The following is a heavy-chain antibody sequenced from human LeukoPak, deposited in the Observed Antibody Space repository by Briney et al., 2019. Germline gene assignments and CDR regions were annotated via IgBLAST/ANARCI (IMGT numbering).Heavy chain of an antibody. J-gene: IGHJ6*03. D-gene: IGHD3-22*01. V-gene: IGHV1-2*06. CDR2: INPNSGGT. Sequence: ASVKVPCKASGYTFTGYYMHWVRQAPGQGLEWMGRINPNSGGTNYAQKFQGRVTMTRDTSISTAYMELSRLRSDDTAVYYCARDLGYYDSSGYYYYYYMDVWGKGTTVTVSS. CDR1: GYTFTGYY. CDR3: ARDLGYYDSSGYYYYYYMDV.